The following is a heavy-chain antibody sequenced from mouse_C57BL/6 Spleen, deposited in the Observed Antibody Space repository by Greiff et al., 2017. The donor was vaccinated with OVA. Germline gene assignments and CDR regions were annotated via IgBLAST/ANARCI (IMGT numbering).Heavy chain of an antibody. D-gene: IGHD2-5*01. V-gene: IGHV1-80*01. CDR3: ERRGPYSNLFDY. J-gene: IGHJ2*01. Sequence: VQLQESGAELVKPGASVKISCKASGYAFSSYWMNWVKQRPGKGLEWIGQIYPGDGDTNYNGKFKGKATLTADKSSSTSYMQLSSLTSEDSAVYFCERRGPYSNLFDYWGQGTTLTVSS. CDR1: GYAFSSYW. CDR2: IYPGDGDT.